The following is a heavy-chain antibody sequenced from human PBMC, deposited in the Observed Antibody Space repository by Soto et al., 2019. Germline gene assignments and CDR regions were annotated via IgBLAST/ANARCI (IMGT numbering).Heavy chain of an antibody. CDR2: IYYSGST. J-gene: IGHJ6*02. D-gene: IGHD3-16*01. V-gene: IGHV4-30-4*01. Sequence: QVQLQESGPGLVKPSQTLSLTCTVSGGSISSGDYYWSWIRQPPGKGLGWIGYIYYSGSTYSNPSLRSRVTISVDTSKNQFPLKLSSVTAADTAVYYCARGAPWDYYYGMDVWGQGTTVTVSS. CDR1: GGSISSGDYY. CDR3: ARGAPWDYYYGMDV.